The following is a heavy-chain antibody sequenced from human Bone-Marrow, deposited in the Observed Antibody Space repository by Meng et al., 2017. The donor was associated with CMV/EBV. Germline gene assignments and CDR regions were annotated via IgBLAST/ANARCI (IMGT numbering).Heavy chain of an antibody. J-gene: IGHJ5*02. Sequence: GESLKISCKGSGYSFTSYWIGWVRQMPGKGLEWMGTIYPGDSDTRYSPSFQGQVTISADKSISTAYLQWSSLKASDTAMYYCARTWRTVRYCSSTSCLTHMNWFDPWGQGTLVTVSS. CDR1: GYSFTSYW. V-gene: IGHV5-51*01. D-gene: IGHD2-2*01. CDR3: ARTWRTVRYCSSTSCLTHMNWFDP. CDR2: IYPGDSDT.